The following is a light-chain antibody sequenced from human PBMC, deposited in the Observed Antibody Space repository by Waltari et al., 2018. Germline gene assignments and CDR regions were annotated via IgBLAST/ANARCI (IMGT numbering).Light chain of an antibody. CDR1: TAAVTSGHS. CDR2: DSY. V-gene: IGLV7-46*01. CDR3: WLAYTGGIVV. J-gene: IGLJ2*01. Sequence: QAVVTQEPSLPVSPGGTVTLTSGSSTAAVTSGHSPYWVQQKPGQAPRTLIYDSYIKQSWTPARFSASLVGGKAVLTLSGAQAEDEAKYYCWLAYTGGIVVFGGGTELAVL.